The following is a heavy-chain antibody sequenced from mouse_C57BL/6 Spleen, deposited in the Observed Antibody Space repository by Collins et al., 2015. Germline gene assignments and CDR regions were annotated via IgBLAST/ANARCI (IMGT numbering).Heavy chain of an antibody. V-gene: IGHV1S22*01. CDR1: GYTFTSYW. Sequence: LQQPGSELVRPGASVKLSCKASGYTFTSYWMHWVKQRPGQGLEWIGNIYPGSGSTNYDEKFKSKATLTVDTSSSTAYMQLSSLTSEDSAVYYCTRNYDYPWFAYWGQGTLVTVSA. D-gene: IGHD2-4*01. J-gene: IGHJ3*01. CDR2: IYPGSGST. CDR3: TRNYDYPWFAY.